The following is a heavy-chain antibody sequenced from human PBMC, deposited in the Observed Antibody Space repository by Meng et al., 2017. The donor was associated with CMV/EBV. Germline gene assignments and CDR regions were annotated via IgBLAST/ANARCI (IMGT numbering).Heavy chain of an antibody. Sequence: GESLKISCAASGYTFTSYYMHWVRQAPGQGLEWMGIINPSGGSTSYAQKFQGRVTMTRDTSTSTVYMELSSLRSEDTAVYYCARDHYDFWSGYYVRYYYYYGMDVWGQGTTVTVSS. CDR2: INPSGGST. CDR1: GYTFTSYY. V-gene: IGHV1-46*01. J-gene: IGHJ6*02. D-gene: IGHD3-3*01. CDR3: ARDHYDFWSGYYVRYYYYYGMDV.